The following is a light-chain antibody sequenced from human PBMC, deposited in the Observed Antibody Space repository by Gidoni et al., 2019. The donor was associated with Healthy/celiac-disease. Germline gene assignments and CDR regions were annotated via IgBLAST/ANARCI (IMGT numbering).Light chain of an antibody. V-gene: IGKV1-39*01. CDR2: AAS. CDR1: QSISSY. CDR3: QQSYSTRRLT. Sequence: DIQMTQSPSSLSASVGDRVTITCRASQSISSYLNWYQQKPGKAPKLLIYAASSLQSGVPSRFSGSGSGTDFTLTISSLQPEDFATYYCQQSYSTRRLTLGGGTKVEIK. J-gene: IGKJ4*01.